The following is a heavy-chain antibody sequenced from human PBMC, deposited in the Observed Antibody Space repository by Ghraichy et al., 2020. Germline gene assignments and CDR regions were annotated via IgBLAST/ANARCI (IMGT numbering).Heavy chain of an antibody. V-gene: IGHV3-23*01. CDR2: ISGSGGTT. Sequence: GGSLRLSCAASGLAFSNTVVNWVRQAPGKGLEWVSGISGSGGTTYYADSVKGRLTVSRDNFKNTVYLQMNSLRADDTAVYYCAKEGGGLGEGAVDVWGQGTKVTGSS. D-gene: IGHD3-10*01. J-gene: IGHJ3*01. CDR1: GLAFSNTV. CDR3: AKEGGGLGEGAVDV.